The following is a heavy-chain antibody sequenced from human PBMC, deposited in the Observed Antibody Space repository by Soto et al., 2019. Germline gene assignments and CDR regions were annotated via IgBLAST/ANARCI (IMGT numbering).Heavy chain of an antibody. J-gene: IGHJ4*02. CDR1: GFTFSSYA. V-gene: IGHV3-23*01. CDR2: ISGSGGST. CDR3: AKGFNWNYDNYFDY. Sequence: GGSLRLSCAASGFTFSSYAMSWVRQAPGKGLEWVSAISGSGGSTYYADSVKGRFTISRDNSKNTLHLQMNSLRAEDTAVYYCAKGFNWNYDNYFDYWGQGTLVTVSS. D-gene: IGHD1-7*01.